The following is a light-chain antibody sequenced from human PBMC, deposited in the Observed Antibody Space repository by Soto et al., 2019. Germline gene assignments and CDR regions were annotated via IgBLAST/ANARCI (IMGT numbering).Light chain of an antibody. CDR2: DVN. Sequence: QSVLTQPASVSGSPGQSITISCTGTSSDVGGYNYVSWYQQHPGKAPKLMIYDVNNRPSGVSNRFSGSKSGNTDSLTVSGLQAEDEADYYCSSYTDITTVLFGGGTKLTVL. V-gene: IGLV2-14*03. CDR1: SSDVGGYNY. J-gene: IGLJ2*01. CDR3: SSYTDITTVL.